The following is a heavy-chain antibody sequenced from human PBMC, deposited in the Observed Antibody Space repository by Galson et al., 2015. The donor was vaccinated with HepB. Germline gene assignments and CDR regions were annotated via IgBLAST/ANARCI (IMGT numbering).Heavy chain of an antibody. CDR1: GFTFSRSG. CDR2: IQCDGSKE. V-gene: IGHV3-33*01. D-gene: IGHD6-6*01. J-gene: IGHJ4*02. CDR3: GRDFSYGSLDFGN. Sequence: SLRLSCAASGFTFSRSGMHWVRQAPGKGLDWVAAIQCDGSKECYAHSVKGRFTISRDDSKNTVSLQMHSLGAEDSAVYYCGRDFSYGSLDFGNWGQGTLVTVFS.